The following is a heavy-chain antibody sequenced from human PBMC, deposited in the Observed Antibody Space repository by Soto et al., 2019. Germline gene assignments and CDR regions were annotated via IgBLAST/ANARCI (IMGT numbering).Heavy chain of an antibody. CDR1: GFTFSSYA. D-gene: IGHD1-26*01. CDR3: AKDSLSSHWVGPTPLYYMDV. CDR2: ISGSGGST. J-gene: IGHJ6*03. V-gene: IGHV3-23*01. Sequence: GGSLRLSCAASGFTFSSYAMSWVRQAPGKGLEWVSAISGSGGSTYYADSVKGRFTISRDNSKNTLYLQMNSLRAEDTAVYYCAKDSLSSHWVGPTPLYYMDVWGKGTTVTVSS.